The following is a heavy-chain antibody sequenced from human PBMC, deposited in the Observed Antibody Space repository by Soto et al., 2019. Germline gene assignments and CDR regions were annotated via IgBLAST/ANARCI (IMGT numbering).Heavy chain of an antibody. V-gene: IGHV3-30*18. CDR2: ISYDGSNK. Sequence: QVQLVESGGGVVQPGRSLRLSCAASGFTFSSYGMHWVRQAPGKGLEWVAVISYDGSNKYYADSVKGRFTISRDNSKNTLYLQMNSLRAEDTAVYYCAKDTRXXXXXXXXXXXXXXXDVWGQGTTVTVSS. CDR1: GFTFSSYG. CDR3: AKDTRXXXXXXXXXXXXXXXDV. J-gene: IGHJ6*02.